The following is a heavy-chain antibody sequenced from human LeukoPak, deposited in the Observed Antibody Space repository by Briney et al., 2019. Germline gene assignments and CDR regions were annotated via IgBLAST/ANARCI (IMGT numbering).Heavy chain of an antibody. V-gene: IGHV3-30*18. D-gene: IGHD3-22*01. J-gene: IGHJ4*02. CDR2: ISYDGSNK. CDR3: AKDYPSGLSRSYFDY. CDR1: GFTFSSYG. Sequence: PGGSLRLSCAASGFTFSSYGMHWVRQAPGKGLEWVAVISYDGSNKYYADSVKGRFTISRDNSKNTLYLQMNSLRAEDTAVYYCAKDYPSGLSRSYFDYWGQGTLVTVSS.